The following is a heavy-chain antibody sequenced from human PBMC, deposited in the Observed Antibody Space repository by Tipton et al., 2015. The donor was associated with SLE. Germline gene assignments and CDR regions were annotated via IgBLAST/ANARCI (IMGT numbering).Heavy chain of an antibody. CDR1: GGSFSGYY. Sequence: TLSLTCAVYGGSFSGYYWSWIRQPPGKGLEWIGEINHSGSTNYNPPLKSRVTISVDTSKNQFSLRLSSVTAADTALYYCARSGGTGQTTVTYDAFDIWGQGTVVTVSS. D-gene: IGHD4-17*01. CDR2: INHSGST. J-gene: IGHJ3*02. CDR3: ARSGGTGQTTVTYDAFDI. V-gene: IGHV4-34*01.